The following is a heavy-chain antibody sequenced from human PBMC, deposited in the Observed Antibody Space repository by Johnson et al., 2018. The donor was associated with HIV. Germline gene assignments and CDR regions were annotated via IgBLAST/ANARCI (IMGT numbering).Heavy chain of an antibody. CDR2: IKQDGSEK. D-gene: IGHD3-22*01. Sequence: VQLVESGGGLVQPGGSLRLSCAASGFTFSSFWMSWVRQAPGKGLEWVANIKQDGSEKYYVDSVKGRFIISRDISKKTVFLQMNSLRPEDTAVYYCAKETRDSRSAFDIWGQGTMVTVSS. CDR3: AKETRDSRSAFDI. V-gene: IGHV3-7*01. CDR1: GFTFSSFW. J-gene: IGHJ3*02.